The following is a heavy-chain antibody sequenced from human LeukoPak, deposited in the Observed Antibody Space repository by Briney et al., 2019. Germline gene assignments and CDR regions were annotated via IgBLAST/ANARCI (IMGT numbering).Heavy chain of an antibody. CDR2: LDSGDDK. CDR3: AHAYCTGTSCDPHFFYLMDV. D-gene: IGHD2-2*01. CDR1: GFSLSSGGVG. J-gene: IGHJ6*03. V-gene: IGHV2-5*02. Sequence: SGPTLVKPTQTLTLTCTFSGFSLSSGGVGVCWIRQPPEKALEWLTLLDSGDDKRYSPSLRSRLTITKDTSKNQVVLTMTNMDPVDAATYYCAHAYCTGTSCDPHFFYLMDVWGKGTTVTVSS.